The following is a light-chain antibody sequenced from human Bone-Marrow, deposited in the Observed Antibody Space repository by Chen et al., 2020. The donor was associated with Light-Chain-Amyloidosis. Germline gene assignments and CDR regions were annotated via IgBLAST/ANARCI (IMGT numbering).Light chain of an antibody. J-gene: IGLJ2*01. CDR3: QSADSSGTYEVI. Sequence: SYELTQPPSVSVSPGQTARITCSGDDLPTKYAYWYQHKLGQAPVLVIHRDTERPSGISERFSGSSSGTTATLTISVVQAEDEADYHCQSADSSGTYEVIFGGGTELTVL. CDR1: DLPTKY. V-gene: IGLV3-25*03. CDR2: RDT.